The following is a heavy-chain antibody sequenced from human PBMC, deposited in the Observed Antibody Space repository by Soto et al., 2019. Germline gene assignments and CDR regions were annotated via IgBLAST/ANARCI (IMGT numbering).Heavy chain of an antibody. CDR2: LSTSGST. CDR3: LRDFDY. J-gene: IGHJ4*02. D-gene: IGHD5-12*01. V-gene: IGHV4-4*07. Sequence: SETLSLTCTVSGDSISNYYWSWIRKPAGKGLEWIGRLSTSGSTNYNSSLKSRVTMSVDTSKNQFSLMLNSVSSADTAVYYCLRDFDYWGQGALVTISS. CDR1: GDSISNYY.